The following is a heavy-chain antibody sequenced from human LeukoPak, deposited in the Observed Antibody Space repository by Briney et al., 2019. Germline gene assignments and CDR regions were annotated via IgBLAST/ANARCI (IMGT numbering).Heavy chain of an antibody. CDR3: AGGAGDCSSTSCHLVGP. CDR1: GYSISSGYY. CDR2: IYHSGST. Sequence: SETLSLTCTVSGYSISSGYYWGWIRQPPGKGLEWIGSIYHSGSTYYNPSLKSRVTMSVDASKNQFSLNLSSVTAADTAVYYCAGGAGDCSSTSCHLVGPWGQGTLVTVSS. D-gene: IGHD2-2*01. V-gene: IGHV4-38-2*02. J-gene: IGHJ5*02.